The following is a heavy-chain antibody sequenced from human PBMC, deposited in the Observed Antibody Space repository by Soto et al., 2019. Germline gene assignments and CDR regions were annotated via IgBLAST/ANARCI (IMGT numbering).Heavy chain of an antibody. V-gene: IGHV3-49*03. Sequence: GGSLRLSCAVSGFNFGNYGMSWFRQAPGKGLEWVGFIRSRTYGATPEYAASAQGRFTISRDDSKNIAYLQMNRLRTEDTAVYFCTRAGTSGFYYDLGDYWGQGTLVTGSS. CDR1: GFNFGNYG. J-gene: IGHJ4*02. CDR2: IRSRTYGATP. D-gene: IGHD3-10*01. CDR3: TRAGTSGFYYDLGDY.